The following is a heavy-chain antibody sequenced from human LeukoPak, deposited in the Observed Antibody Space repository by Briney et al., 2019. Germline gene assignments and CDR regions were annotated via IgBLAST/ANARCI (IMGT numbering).Heavy chain of an antibody. CDR3: ARGRYIPGP. V-gene: IGHV3-7*01. Sequence: GGSLRLSCTASGFTFSSYWMSWVRQAPGKGLEWVAKIKQDGSEKYYVDSVKGRFTISRDNSKNTLYLQMNSLRAEDTAVYYCARGRYIPGPWGQGTLVTVSS. D-gene: IGHD1-1*01. CDR1: GFTFSSYW. CDR2: IKQDGSEK. J-gene: IGHJ5*02.